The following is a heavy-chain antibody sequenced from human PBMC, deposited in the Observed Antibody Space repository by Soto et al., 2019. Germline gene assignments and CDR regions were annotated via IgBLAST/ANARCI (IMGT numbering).Heavy chain of an antibody. CDR3: ARDGPHIPAVGDV. J-gene: IGHJ6*02. CDR1: GYTFINYG. Sequence: QVSLVQSGPEVKKPGASVKVSCKASGYTFINYGVSWVRQAPGQGLEWMGWISAYNGDKKYAQNVQGRVTLTTDTSTSTAYMEMRTLRSDDTAAYYCARDGPHIPAVGDVWSQGTTVTVSS. V-gene: IGHV1-18*01. D-gene: IGHD6-13*01. CDR2: ISAYNGDK.